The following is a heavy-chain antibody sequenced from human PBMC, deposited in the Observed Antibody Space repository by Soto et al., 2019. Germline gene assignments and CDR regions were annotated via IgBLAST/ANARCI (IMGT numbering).Heavy chain of an antibody. Sequence: GESLKISCTGSGYSFTSYWISWVRQMPGKGLEWMGRIDPSDSYTNYSPSFQGHVTISADKSISTAYLQWSSLKASDTAMYYCASRTYGDPAQYYYYGMDVWGQGTTVTVSS. D-gene: IGHD4-17*01. V-gene: IGHV5-10-1*01. CDR1: GYSFTSYW. J-gene: IGHJ6*02. CDR2: IDPSDSYT. CDR3: ASRTYGDPAQYYYYGMDV.